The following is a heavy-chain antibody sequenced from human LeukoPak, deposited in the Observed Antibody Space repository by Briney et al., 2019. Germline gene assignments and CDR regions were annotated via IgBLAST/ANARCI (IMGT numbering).Heavy chain of an antibody. J-gene: IGHJ4*02. D-gene: IGHD3-10*01. Sequence: GGSLRLSCAASGFTFSSYGMHWVRQAPGKGLEWVAFIRYDGSNKYYADSVKGRFTISRDNSKNTLYLQMNSLRAEDTAVYYCAKVKPPGGSGSYYPFDYWGQGTLVTVSS. CDR2: IRYDGSNK. CDR3: AKVKPPGGSGSYYPFDY. CDR1: GFTFSSYG. V-gene: IGHV3-30*02.